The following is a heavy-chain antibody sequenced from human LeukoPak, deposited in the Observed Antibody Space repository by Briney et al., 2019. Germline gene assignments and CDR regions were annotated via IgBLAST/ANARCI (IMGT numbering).Heavy chain of an antibody. D-gene: IGHD5-12*01. CDR2: ITSSSTI. Sequence: TGGSLRLSCAASGFTFSNYNMNWVRQAPGKGLEWVSHITSSSTIYYADSVKGRFTISRDNSKNTLYLQMNSLRAEDTAVYYCAREPAYSGYFDYWGQGTLVTVSS. V-gene: IGHV3-69-1*01. CDR3: AREPAYSGYFDY. J-gene: IGHJ4*02. CDR1: GFTFSNYN.